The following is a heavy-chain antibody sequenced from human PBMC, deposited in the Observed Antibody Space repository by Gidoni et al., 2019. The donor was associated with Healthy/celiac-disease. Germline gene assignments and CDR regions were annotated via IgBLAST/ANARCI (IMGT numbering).Heavy chain of an antibody. CDR3: ARESFNAFDI. V-gene: IGHV3-13*04. Sequence: EVQLVESGGGLVQPGGSLSLSCSASGFTFSSYDMHWARQATGKGLEWVSAIGTAGDTYYPGSVKGRFTISRENAKNSLYLQMNSLRAGDTAVYYCARESFNAFDIWGQGTMVTVSS. CDR1: GFTFSSYD. J-gene: IGHJ3*02. CDR2: IGTAGDT.